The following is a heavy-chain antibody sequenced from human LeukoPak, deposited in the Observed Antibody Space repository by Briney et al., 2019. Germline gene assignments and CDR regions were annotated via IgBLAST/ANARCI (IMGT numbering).Heavy chain of an antibody. Sequence: PGGSLRLSCAASGFTFSSYWMSWVRQAPGKGLEWVANIKQDGSEKYYVDSVKGRFTISRDNAKNSLYLQMNSLRAEDTAVYYCARDPGAAAGNLWSWGQGTLVTVSS. J-gene: IGHJ5*02. CDR3: ARDPGAAAGNLWS. D-gene: IGHD6-13*01. V-gene: IGHV3-7*01. CDR2: IKQDGSEK. CDR1: GFTFSSYW.